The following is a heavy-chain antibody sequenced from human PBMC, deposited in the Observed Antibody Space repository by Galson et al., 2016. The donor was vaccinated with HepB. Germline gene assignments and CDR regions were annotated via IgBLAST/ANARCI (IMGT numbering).Heavy chain of an antibody. CDR3: TQTSGGIAVSATAFDY. CDR2: TYYRSRWFN. J-gene: IGHJ4*02. V-gene: IGHV6-1*01. D-gene: IGHD6-19*01. CDR1: GDSVSSTSSA. Sequence: CAISGDSVSSTSSAWNWIRQSPSRGLEWLGRTYYRSRWFNDYAVSVKGRITIKPDTSKNQFSLQLDSVTPEDTAVYYCTQTSGGIAVSATAFDYWGQGTLVTVSS.